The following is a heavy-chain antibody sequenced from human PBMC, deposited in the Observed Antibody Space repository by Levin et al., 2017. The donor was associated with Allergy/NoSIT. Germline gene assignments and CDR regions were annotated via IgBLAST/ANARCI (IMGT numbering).Heavy chain of an antibody. CDR2: ITYDGSQK. Sequence: GGSLRLSCAASGFTFSTYRMHWVRQAPGKGLEWVAVITYDGSQKYFADSVKGRFTISRDHSNNTLYLQMNNLRLDDTAVYFCAREDWELRDHWGQGTLVTVTS. J-gene: IGHJ4*02. V-gene: IGHV3-30-3*01. CDR1: GFTFSTYR. CDR3: AREDWELRDH. D-gene: IGHD1-26*01.